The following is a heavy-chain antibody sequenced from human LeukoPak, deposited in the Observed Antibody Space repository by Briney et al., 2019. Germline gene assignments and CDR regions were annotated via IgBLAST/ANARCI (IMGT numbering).Heavy chain of an antibody. D-gene: IGHD1-1*01. CDR3: ARHDPGTERCRNANFDY. V-gene: IGHV4-59*08. CDR2: IYYSGSA. J-gene: IGHJ4*02. Sequence: SETLSLTCTVSGGSISSYYWCWIRHRPGKGLGWVGYIYYSGSANYNPSPTRRVTITIATSNNHFSLNLSSVPAANTAVYYCARHDPGTERCRNANFDYWGQGTLVTVSS. CDR1: GGSISSYY.